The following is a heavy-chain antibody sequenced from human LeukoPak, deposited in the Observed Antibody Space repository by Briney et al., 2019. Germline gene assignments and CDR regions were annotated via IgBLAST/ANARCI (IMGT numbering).Heavy chain of an antibody. CDR2: IRFDGSEK. D-gene: IGHD3-22*01. CDR1: GFTFSTSV. J-gene: IGHJ4*02. CDR3: ARAPGTMIVVDY. Sequence: GGSLRLSCAASGFTFSTSVMHWVRQAPGKGLEWLSFIRFDGSEKYYADSVKGRFTISRDNSKNTLYLQMNSLRPDDTAVYYCARAPGTMIVVDYWGQGTLVTVSS. V-gene: IGHV3-30*02.